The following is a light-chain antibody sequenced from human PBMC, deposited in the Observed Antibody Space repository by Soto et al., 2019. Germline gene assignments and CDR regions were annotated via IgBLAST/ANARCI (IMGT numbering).Light chain of an antibody. J-gene: IGLJ1*01. CDR1: SSNIGRNT. Sequence: QSVLTQPPSASGTPGQRVTISCSGSSSNIGRNTVNWYRELPGTAPKLLIHTNNQRPSGVPDRFSGSKSGTSASLAISGRQSEDEADYHCAAWDDSLNGYVFGTGTKVTVL. V-gene: IGLV1-44*01. CDR2: TNN. CDR3: AAWDDSLNGYV.